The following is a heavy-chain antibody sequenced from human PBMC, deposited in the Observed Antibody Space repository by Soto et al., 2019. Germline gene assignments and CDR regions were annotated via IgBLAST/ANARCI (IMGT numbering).Heavy chain of an antibody. V-gene: IGHV4-59*01. CDR2: IYYTRTT. J-gene: IGHJ4*02. Sequence: QVQLQESGPGLVKPSETLSLTCTVAGGSTNRYYWSWIRHPPGKGVEWIGYIYYTRTTNCNPSLKSRVTISIDTSTNQFSLKLNSVTAEDTAIYYCARAVGYCGRTSRFPKPFDYWGQGTLVTVSS. CDR3: ARAVGYCGRTSRFPKPFDY. D-gene: IGHD2-2*03. CDR1: GGSTNRYY.